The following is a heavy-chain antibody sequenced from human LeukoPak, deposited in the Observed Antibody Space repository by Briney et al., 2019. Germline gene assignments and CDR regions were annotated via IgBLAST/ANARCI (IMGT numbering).Heavy chain of an antibody. J-gene: IGHJ3*02. CDR3: ARDTNLRDSFDI. V-gene: IGHV4-38-2*02. CDR1: GYSISSGYY. Sequence: PSETLSLTCTVSGYSISSGYYWGWIRQPPGKGLEWIGSIYHSGSTYYNPSLKSRVSMSVDTSKNQFSLKVTSVTAADTAVYYCARDTNLRDSFDIWGQGTMVTVSS. CDR2: IYHSGST. D-gene: IGHD2-8*01.